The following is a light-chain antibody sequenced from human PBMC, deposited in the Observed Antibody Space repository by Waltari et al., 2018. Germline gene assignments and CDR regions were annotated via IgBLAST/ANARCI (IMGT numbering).Light chain of an antibody. CDR2: GAS. J-gene: IGKJ1*01. V-gene: IGKV3-15*01. Sequence: EIVMTQSPATLSVSPGERATLSCRASQSVSSNLAWYQQKPGQAPRLLIYGASTRATGIPARVSGSGSGTEFTLTISSLQSEDFAVYYCQQYNNWPRNSWTFGQGTKVEI. CDR3: QQYNNWPRNSWT. CDR1: QSVSSN.